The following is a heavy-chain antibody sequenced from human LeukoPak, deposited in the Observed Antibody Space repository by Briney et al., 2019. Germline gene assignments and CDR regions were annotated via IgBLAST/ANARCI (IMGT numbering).Heavy chain of an antibody. V-gene: IGHV4-61*02. D-gene: IGHD1-26*01. CDR3: AREWEPTYYFDY. CDR1: GGSISSGSYY. Sequence: PSQTLSLTCTVSGGSISSGSYYWSWIRQPAGKGLEWIGRIYTSGSTNYNPSLKSRVTISVDTSKNQFSLKLSSVTAADTAVYYCAREWEPTYYFDYWGQGTLVTVSS. CDR2: IYTSGST. J-gene: IGHJ4*02.